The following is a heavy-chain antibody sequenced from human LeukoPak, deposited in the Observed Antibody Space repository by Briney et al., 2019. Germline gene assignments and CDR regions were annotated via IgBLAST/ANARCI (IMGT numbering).Heavy chain of an antibody. CDR3: ARALRWRQQLVHVNAFDI. V-gene: IGHV1-46*01. CDR2: INPSGSST. D-gene: IGHD6-13*01. CDR1: GYTFTSYY. Sequence: ASVKVSCKASGYTFTSYYMHWVRQAPGQGLEWMGIINPSGSSTSYAQKFQGRVTMTRDTSTSTVYMELSSLRSEDTAVYYCARALRWRQQLVHVNAFDIWGQGTMVTVSS. J-gene: IGHJ3*02.